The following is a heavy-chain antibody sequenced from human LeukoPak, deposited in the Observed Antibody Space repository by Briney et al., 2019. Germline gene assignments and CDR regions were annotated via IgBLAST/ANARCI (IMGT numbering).Heavy chain of an antibody. J-gene: IGHJ4*02. CDR1: GDTFTNYW. D-gene: IGHD5-24*01. V-gene: IGHV5-51*01. CDR2: IYSGDLDA. CDR3: ARGGRNGYRVLDQ. Sequence: GESLKISCQDSGDTFTNYWIGWVRQMPGQGLEWMGSIYSGDLDARYSPSFQGQVTISVDKSINTAYLQWSSLKASDTAVYYRARGGRNGYRVLDQWGQGTLVTVSS.